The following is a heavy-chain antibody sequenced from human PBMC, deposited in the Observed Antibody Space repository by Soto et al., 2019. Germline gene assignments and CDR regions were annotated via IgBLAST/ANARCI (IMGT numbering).Heavy chain of an antibody. CDR1: GYTFTSYG. J-gene: IGHJ6*03. Sequence: ASVKVSCKASGYTFTSYGISWVRQAPGQGPEWMGWISAYNGNTNYAQKLQGRVTMTTDTSTSTAYMELRSLRSDDTAVYYCARSLNEVLWFGEFSSYMDVWGKGTTVTVSS. CDR3: ARSLNEVLWFGEFSSYMDV. CDR2: ISAYNGNT. D-gene: IGHD3-10*01. V-gene: IGHV1-18*01.